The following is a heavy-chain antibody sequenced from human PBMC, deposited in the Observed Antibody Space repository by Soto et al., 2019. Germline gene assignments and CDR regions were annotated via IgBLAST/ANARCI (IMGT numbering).Heavy chain of an antibody. J-gene: IGHJ4*02. CDR1: GGTFSSYA. D-gene: IGHD6-13*01. V-gene: IGHV1-69*01. CDR2: IIPIFGTA. Sequence: QVQLVQSGAEVKKPGSSVKVSCKASGGTFSSYAISWVRQAPGQGLEWMGGIIPIFGTANYAQKFQGRVTITADESTSKAYMERSSLRAEDTAVYYCASFRQQLVQYYFDYWGQGTLVTVSS. CDR3: ASFRQQLVQYYFDY.